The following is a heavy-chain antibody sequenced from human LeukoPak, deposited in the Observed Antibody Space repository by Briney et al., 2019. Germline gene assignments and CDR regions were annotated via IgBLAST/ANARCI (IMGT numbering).Heavy chain of an antibody. D-gene: IGHD2-2*01. CDR2: IGGRDTRI. V-gene: IGHV3-23*01. CDR1: GFTFSSHD. J-gene: IGHJ4*02. Sequence: PGGSLRLSCVGSGFTFSSHDMIWVRQAPGKGLEWVSDIGGRDTRINYADSVKGRFTISRDNSKNTVYLQMSSLRVEDTAIYYCAREGQNCSSSACQFDYWGQGTLVTVSS. CDR3: AREGQNCSSSACQFDY.